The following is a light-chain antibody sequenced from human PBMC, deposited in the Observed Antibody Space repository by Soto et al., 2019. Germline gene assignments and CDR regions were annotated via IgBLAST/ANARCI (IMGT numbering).Light chain of an antibody. V-gene: IGKV3-11*01. CDR3: QQFASSPET. CDR1: QSVSSY. CDR2: DAS. Sequence: EIVLTQSPATLSLSPGERATLSCRASQSVSSYLAWYQQKPGQAPRLLIYDASNRATGIPARFSGSGSGTDFTLTISSLEPEDFAVYYCQQFASSPETFGQGTKVDIK. J-gene: IGKJ1*01.